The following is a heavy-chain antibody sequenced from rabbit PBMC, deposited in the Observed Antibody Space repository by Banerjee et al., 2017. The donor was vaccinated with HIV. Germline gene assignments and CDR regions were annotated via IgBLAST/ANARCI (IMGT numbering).Heavy chain of an antibody. CDR2: IYAGSSGST. CDR3: ARSDDYGDRGFNL. V-gene: IGHV1S45*01. D-gene: IGHD2-1*01. CDR1: GFSFSSSYY. J-gene: IGHJ4*01. Sequence: QEQLVESGGGLVKPGASLKLTCTASGFSFSSSYYMCWVRQAPGKGLEWIACIYAGSSGSTYYASCAKGRFTISKASTTTVALQMTSLTVADTSTYFCARSDDYGDRGFNLWGPGTLVTVS.